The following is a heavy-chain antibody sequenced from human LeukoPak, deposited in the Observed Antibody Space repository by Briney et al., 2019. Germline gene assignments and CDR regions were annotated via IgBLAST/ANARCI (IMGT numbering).Heavy chain of an antibody. V-gene: IGHV3-73*01. CDR1: GFTFSGSA. D-gene: IGHD6-6*01. J-gene: IGHJ4*02. CDR3: ARRIAAQGDY. Sequence: GGSLRLSCAASGFTFSGSAMHWVRQASGKGLEWVGRIRSKANSYATAYAASVKGRFTISRDDSKNTAYLQMNSLKTEDTAVYYCARRIAAQGDYWGQGTLVTVSS. CDR2: IRSKANSYAT.